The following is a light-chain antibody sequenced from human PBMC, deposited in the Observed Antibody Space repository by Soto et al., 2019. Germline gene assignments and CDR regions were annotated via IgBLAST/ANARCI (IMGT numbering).Light chain of an antibody. Sequence: EIVMTQSPATLSVSPGERVTLSCRASQSVSRNLAWYQQKPGQAPRLLIYGAFTRATGIPARFSGSASGTEFTLTISSLQSEDFTVYSCLQYHNLWAFGQGTKVDIK. CDR1: QSVSRN. V-gene: IGKV3-15*01. CDR3: LQYHNLWA. CDR2: GAF. J-gene: IGKJ1*01.